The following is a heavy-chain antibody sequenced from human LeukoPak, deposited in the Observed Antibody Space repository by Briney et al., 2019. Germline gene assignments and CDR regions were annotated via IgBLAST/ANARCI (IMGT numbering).Heavy chain of an antibody. D-gene: IGHD3-22*01. CDR1: GDSISSYY. V-gene: IGHV4-4*07. J-gene: IGHJ4*02. CDR3: ASSRYYDSSGYFDY. Sequence: SETLSLTCTVSGDSISSYYWSWIRQPAGKGLEWIGRIYTSGSTNYNPSLKSRVTMSVDTSKNQFSLKLSSVTAADTAVYYCASSRYYDSSGYFDYWGQGTLVTVSS. CDR2: IYTSGST.